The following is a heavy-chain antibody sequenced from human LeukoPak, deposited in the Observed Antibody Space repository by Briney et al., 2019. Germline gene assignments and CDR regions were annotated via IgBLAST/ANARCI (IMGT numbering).Heavy chain of an antibody. Sequence: ASVKVSCKASGYTFTSYDINWVRQATGQGLEWMGWMNPNSGNTGYAQKFQGRVTMTRNTSISTAYMELSSLRSEDTAVYYCAVGFWYYYYHYMDVWGKGTTVTISS. CDR3: AVGFWYYYYHYMDV. D-gene: IGHD3-3*01. CDR1: GYTFTSYD. J-gene: IGHJ6*03. V-gene: IGHV1-8*01. CDR2: MNPNSGNT.